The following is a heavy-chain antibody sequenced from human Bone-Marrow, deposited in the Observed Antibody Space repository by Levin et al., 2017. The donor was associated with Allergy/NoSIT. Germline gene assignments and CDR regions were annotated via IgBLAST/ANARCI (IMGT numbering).Heavy chain of an antibody. CDR1: GGSFTRYY. V-gene: IGHV4-34*01. CDR2: IHHSGST. J-gene: IGHJ4*02. D-gene: IGHD2-15*01. CDR3: ARRFCSGVSCNSPYFDY. Sequence: SQTLSLTCAVYGGSFTRYYWAWIRQPPGKGLDWIGEIHHSGSTNYNPSLKSRVTISVDWPKHQFSLNVSSVAAADTAVYYCARRFCSGVSCNSPYFDYWSQGTLVTVAS.